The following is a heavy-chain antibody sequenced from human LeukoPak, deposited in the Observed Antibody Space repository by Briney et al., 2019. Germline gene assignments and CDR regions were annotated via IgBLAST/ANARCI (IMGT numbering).Heavy chain of an antibody. Sequence: GGSLRLSCAASGFTFSSYTMSWVRQAPGKGLEWVSTITTSDGHTYYADSVEGRFTVSRANPKNPLFLQMNSLRAEDTAVYYCAKDGGLWVSAHWGDSWGRGTLVTVSS. CDR1: GFTFSSYT. CDR2: ITTSDGHT. J-gene: IGHJ4*02. D-gene: IGHD7-27*01. CDR3: AKDGGLWVSAHWGDS. V-gene: IGHV3-23*01.